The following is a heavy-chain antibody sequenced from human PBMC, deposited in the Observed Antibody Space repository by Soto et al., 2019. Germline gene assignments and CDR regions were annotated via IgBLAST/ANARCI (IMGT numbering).Heavy chain of an antibody. CDR3: ARGRAKAHFYYGMDV. J-gene: IGHJ6*02. CDR1: GGTFSGYG. CDR2: IIPIFGTT. Sequence: QDQMVQSGTEVKKPGSSLRVSCKASGGTFSGYGISWVRQAPGQGLEWMEGIIPIFGTTNYAQKFRDRVTISADEARSTVYMDLISLRTEDTAVYYCARGRAKAHFYYGMDVWGQGTAVTVSS. V-gene: IGHV1-69*01.